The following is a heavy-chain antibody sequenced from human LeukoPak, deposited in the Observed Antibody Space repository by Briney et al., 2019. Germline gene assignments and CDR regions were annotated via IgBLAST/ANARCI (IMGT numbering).Heavy chain of an antibody. J-gene: IGHJ4*02. CDR2: INPNSGGT. CDR1: GYTFTGYY. V-gene: IGHV1-2*02. Sequence: ASVKVSCKASGYTFTGYYMHWVRQAPGQGLEWMGWINPNSGGTNYAQKFQGRVTMTRDTSISTAYMELSRLRSDDTAAYYCARVGSITISKGYFDYWGQGTLVTVSS. D-gene: IGHD3-9*01. CDR3: ARVGSITISKGYFDY.